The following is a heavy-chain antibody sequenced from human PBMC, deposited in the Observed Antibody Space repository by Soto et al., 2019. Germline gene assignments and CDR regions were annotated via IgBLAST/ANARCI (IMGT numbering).Heavy chain of an antibody. CDR3: ATCQLGQYYYAMDV. D-gene: IGHD7-27*01. CDR1: GVSMVSSNG. Sequence: PADTLSLTCAVSGVSMVSSNGSTWVRQPPGKGLEWIGEIYHSGRTKYNPSLKSRVTISVDTSKNQFSLILSSVTAADTAVYYCATCQLGQYYYAMDVWGQGTTVTVSS. V-gene: IGHV4-4*02. CDR2: IYHSGRT. J-gene: IGHJ6*02.